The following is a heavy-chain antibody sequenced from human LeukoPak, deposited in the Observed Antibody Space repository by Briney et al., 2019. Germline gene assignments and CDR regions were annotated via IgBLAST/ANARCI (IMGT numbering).Heavy chain of an antibody. CDR3: ASGRFGELSEIDY. CDR2: ISYDGSNK. D-gene: IGHD3-10*01. Sequence: PGRSLRLSCAASGFTFSSYAMHWVRQAPGKGLEWVAVISYDGSNKYYADSVKGRFTISRDNSKNTLYLQMNSLRAEDTAVYYCASGRFGELSEIDYWGQGTLVTVSS. CDR1: GFTFSSYA. V-gene: IGHV3-30*04. J-gene: IGHJ4*02.